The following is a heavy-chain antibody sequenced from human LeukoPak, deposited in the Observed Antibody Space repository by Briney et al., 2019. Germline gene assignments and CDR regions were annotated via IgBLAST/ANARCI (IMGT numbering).Heavy chain of an antibody. J-gene: IGHJ4*02. V-gene: IGHV4-31*03. CDR2: NYYSGST. CDR1: GGSISSGGYY. D-gene: IGHD1-14*01. Sequence: SQTLSLTCTVSGGSISSGGYYWSWIRQHPGKGLEWTGYNYYSGSTYYNPSLKSRVTISVDTSKNQFSLKLSSVTAADTAVYYCVRVLVETEGRGCFDYWGQGTLVTVSS. CDR3: VRVLVETEGRGCFDY.